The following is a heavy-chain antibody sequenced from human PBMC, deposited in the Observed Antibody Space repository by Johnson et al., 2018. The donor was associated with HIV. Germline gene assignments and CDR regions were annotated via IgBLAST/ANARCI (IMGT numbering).Heavy chain of an antibody. V-gene: IGHV3-30*04. Sequence: QVQLVESGGGVVQPGRSLRLSCAASGFNFRTYAMHWVRQAPGKGLEWVAVISYDGSNKYYADSVKGRFTISRDNSKNTLYLQMNSLRAEDTAVYYCAKEIAAAGTDDAFDIWGQGTMVTVSS. CDR2: ISYDGSNK. D-gene: IGHD6-13*01. CDR1: GFNFRTYA. J-gene: IGHJ3*02. CDR3: AKEIAAAGTDDAFDI.